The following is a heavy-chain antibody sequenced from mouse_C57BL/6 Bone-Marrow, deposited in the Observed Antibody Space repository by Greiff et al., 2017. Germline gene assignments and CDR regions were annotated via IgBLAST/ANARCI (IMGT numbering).Heavy chain of an antibody. CDR3: ARKRGYDERDAMDY. CDR2: IWTGGGP. D-gene: IGHD2-2*01. Sequence: QVQLKESGPGLVAPSQSLSITCTVSGFSLTSYAISWVRQPPGKGLEWLGVIWTGGGPNYNSALKSRLSISKDNSKSQVFLKMNSLQTDDTARYYCARKRGYDERDAMDYWGQGTSVTVSS. CDR1: GFSLTSYA. V-gene: IGHV2-9-1*01. J-gene: IGHJ4*01.